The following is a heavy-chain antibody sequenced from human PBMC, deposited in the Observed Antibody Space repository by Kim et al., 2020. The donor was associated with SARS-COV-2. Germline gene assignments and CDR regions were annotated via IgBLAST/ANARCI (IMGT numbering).Heavy chain of an antibody. D-gene: IGHD3-16*01. J-gene: IGHJ4*02. CDR2: TYSSGST. CDR1: GGSITGGDYH. CDR3: AMYYAGGSGRGP. Sequence: SETLSLTCSVSGGSITGGDYHWTWVRQPPGKGLEWIGHTYSSGSTSYNPSLKSRLTISLDTSRNRVSLNLNSVTVADTAVYFRAMYYAGGSGRGPWGQGTLVTVSS. V-gene: IGHV4-30-4*01.